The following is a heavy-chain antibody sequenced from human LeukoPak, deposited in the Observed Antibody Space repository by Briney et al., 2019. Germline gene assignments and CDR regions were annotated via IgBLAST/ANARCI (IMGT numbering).Heavy chain of an antibody. V-gene: IGHV1-69*04. CDR1: GGTFSSYA. J-gene: IGHJ4*02. D-gene: IGHD6-19*01. Sequence: SVKVSCKASGGTFSSYAISWVRQAPGQGLEWMGRIIPILGIANYAQKFQGRVTITADKSTSTAYMELSSLRSEDTAVYYCASGGVAGNFDYWGQGTLVTVSS. CDR3: ASGGVAGNFDY. CDR2: IIPILGIA.